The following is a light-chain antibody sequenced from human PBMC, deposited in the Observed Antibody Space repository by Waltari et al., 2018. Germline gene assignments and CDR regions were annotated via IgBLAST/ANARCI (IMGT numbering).Light chain of an antibody. J-gene: IGKJ1*01. CDR2: DTS. V-gene: IGKV3-20*01. CDR1: QSVTRAL. CDR3: QHYVRLPAT. Sequence: EILLTQSPGTLSLSPGERATLSCRASQSVTRALAWYQQKPGQATRLLIYDTSKRATGIPDRFSGSGSGTDFSLTSSRLEPEDFAVYYCQHYVRLPATFGQGTKVEIK.